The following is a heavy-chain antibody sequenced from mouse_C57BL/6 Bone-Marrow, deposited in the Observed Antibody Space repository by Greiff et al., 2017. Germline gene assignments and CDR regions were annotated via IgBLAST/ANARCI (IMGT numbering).Heavy chain of an antibody. CDR2: IWTGGGT. D-gene: IGHD2-4*01. CDR1: GFSLTSYA. Sequence: QVQLQQSGPGLVAPSQSLSITCTVSGFSLTSYAISWVRQPPGKGLEWLGVIWTGGGTNYNSALKHRLRISKDNSKSQVYLKKNNLQSHDTARYYCARDDYDGAWFAYWGQGTLVTVSA. V-gene: IGHV2-9-1*01. CDR3: ARDDYDGAWFAY. J-gene: IGHJ3*01.